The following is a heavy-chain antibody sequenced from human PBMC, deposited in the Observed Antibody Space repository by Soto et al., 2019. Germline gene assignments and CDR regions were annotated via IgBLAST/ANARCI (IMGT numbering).Heavy chain of an antibody. CDR2: IFYTGST. V-gene: IGHV4-30-4*01. Sequence: PSETLSLTCSVSGGTINSGDYFWSWIRQPPGKGLEWIGSIFYTGSTYYSPSLKSRASMSMDTSKNLFSLRLRSLTAADTAVYFCMKAHESGDFLGMSVWGPGTTVTVSS. CDR1: GGTINSGDYF. CDR3: MKAHESGDFLGMSV. J-gene: IGHJ6*02. D-gene: IGHD3-10*01.